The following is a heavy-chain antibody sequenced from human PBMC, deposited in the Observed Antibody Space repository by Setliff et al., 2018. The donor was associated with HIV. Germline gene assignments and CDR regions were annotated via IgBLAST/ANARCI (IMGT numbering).Heavy chain of an antibody. J-gene: IGHJ2*01. CDR1: GYSISSSSYY. V-gene: IGHV4-39*07. D-gene: IGHD1-26*01. CDR2: IYYSGNT. Sequence: PSETLSLTCTVSGYSISSSSYYWDWIRQPPGKGLEWIGSIYYSGNTYYNPSLRSRVTISVDTSKNQFSLKLSSVTAADTAVYYCARDFRIGWAVQDYWYFDLWGRGTLVTVSS. CDR3: ARDFRIGWAVQDYWYFDL.